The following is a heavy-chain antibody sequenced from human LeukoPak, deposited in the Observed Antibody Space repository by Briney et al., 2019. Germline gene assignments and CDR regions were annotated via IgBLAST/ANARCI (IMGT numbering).Heavy chain of an antibody. V-gene: IGHV3-23*01. Sequence: GGSLRLSCAASGFTFSSYAMSWVRQAPGKGLEWVSAIGGSGGNTYYADSVKGRFTISRDNSKNTLYLQMNSLRAEDTAVYYCAKDSANDFWSGYADYWGQGTLVTVSS. CDR1: GFTFSSYA. J-gene: IGHJ4*02. CDR3: AKDSANDFWSGYADY. D-gene: IGHD3-3*01. CDR2: IGGSGGNT.